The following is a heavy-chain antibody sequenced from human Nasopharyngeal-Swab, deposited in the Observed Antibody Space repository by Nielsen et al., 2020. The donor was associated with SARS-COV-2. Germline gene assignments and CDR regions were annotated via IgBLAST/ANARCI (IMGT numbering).Heavy chain of an antibody. Sequence: SETLSLTCTVSGGSISSGGYYWSWIRQHPGKGLEWIGYIYYSGSTYYNPSLKSRVTISVDTSKNQFSLKLSSVTAADTAVYYCARGSTPYWYFDLWGRGTLVTVSS. D-gene: IGHD5/OR15-5a*01. CDR1: GGSISSGGYY. CDR2: IYYSGST. V-gene: IGHV4-31*03. J-gene: IGHJ2*01. CDR3: ARGSTPYWYFDL.